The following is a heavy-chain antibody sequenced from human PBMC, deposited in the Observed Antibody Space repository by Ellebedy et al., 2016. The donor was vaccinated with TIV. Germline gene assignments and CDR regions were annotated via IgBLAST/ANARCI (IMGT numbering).Heavy chain of an antibody. CDR3: ASPGGKYYDEDAFDI. Sequence: PGGSLRLSCKGSGYRFATYWIGWLRQMPGKALEWMGIIYPGDSDTRYSPSFQGQVTMSADKSISTVYLQWSSLKASDTAMYYCASPGGKYYDEDAFDIWGQGTMVTVSS. D-gene: IGHD3-22*01. CDR2: IYPGDSDT. CDR1: GYRFATYW. J-gene: IGHJ3*02. V-gene: IGHV5-51*01.